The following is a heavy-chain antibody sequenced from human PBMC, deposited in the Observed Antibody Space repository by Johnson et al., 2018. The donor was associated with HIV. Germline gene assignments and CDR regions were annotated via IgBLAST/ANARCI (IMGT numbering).Heavy chain of an antibody. V-gene: IGHV3-NL1*01. Sequence: QVQLVESGGGLVQPGGSLRLSCAASGFTFSSYWMHWVRQAPGKGLVWVSVIYSGGSTYYGDSVKGRFTIARDNAKNTLFLEMKSLRTTVPPPIAFDIWGQGTMVTVSS. CDR2: IYSGGST. CDR1: GFTFSSYW. D-gene: IGHD1-14*01. CDR3: DI. J-gene: IGHJ3*02.